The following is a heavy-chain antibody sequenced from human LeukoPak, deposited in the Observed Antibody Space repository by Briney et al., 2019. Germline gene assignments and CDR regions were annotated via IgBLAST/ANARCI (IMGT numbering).Heavy chain of an antibody. CDR2: ISVYNGNT. CDR1: GYTFTSYG. D-gene: IGHD6-19*01. Sequence: ASVKVSCKASGYTFTSYGFSWVRQAPGQGLEWMGWISVYNGNTNYAQKLQGRVTMTTDTSTSTAYTELRSLRSDDTAVYYCARDIAVAGTNWFDPWGQGTLVTVSS. J-gene: IGHJ5*02. V-gene: IGHV1-18*01. CDR3: ARDIAVAGTNWFDP.